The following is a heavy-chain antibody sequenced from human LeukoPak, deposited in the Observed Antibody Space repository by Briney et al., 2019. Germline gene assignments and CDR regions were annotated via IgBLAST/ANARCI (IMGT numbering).Heavy chain of an antibody. CDR3: ARVAHRSSSLDFDY. CDR2: ISAYNGDT. V-gene: IGHV1-18*01. D-gene: IGHD6-13*01. Sequence: ASVKVSCKASGYTFTSYGISWVRQAPGQGLEWMGWISAYNGDTNYAQKLQGRVTMTTDTSTSTAYMELRSLRSDDTAVYYCARVAHRSSSLDFDYWGQGTLVTVSS. CDR1: GYTFTSYG. J-gene: IGHJ4*02.